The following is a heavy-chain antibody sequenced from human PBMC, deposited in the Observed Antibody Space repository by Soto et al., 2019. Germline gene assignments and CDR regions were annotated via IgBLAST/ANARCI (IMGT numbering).Heavy chain of an antibody. CDR2: IYYSGST. Sequence: TRPLDCTLSGCCISRWGYYWSWIRQHPGKGLEWIGYIYYSGSTYYNPSLKSRLTISVDTSKNQFSLKLSSVTAADTAVYYCARSVFPWGQGALVTVS. CDR1: GCCISRWGYY. J-gene: IGHJ5*02. CDR3: ARSVFP. V-gene: IGHV4-31*03.